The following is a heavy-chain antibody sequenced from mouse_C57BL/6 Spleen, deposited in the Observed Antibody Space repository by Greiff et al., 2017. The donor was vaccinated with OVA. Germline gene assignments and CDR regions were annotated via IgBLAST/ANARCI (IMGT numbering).Heavy chain of an antibody. CDR2: ISSGSSTI. Sequence: EVMLVESGGGLVKPGGSLKLSCAASGFTFSDYGMPWVRQAPEKGLEWVAYISSGSSTIYYADTVKGRFTISRDNAKNTLFLQMTSLRSEDTAMYYCARPMVTTSMDYWGQGTSVTVSS. CDR3: ARPMVTTSMDY. V-gene: IGHV5-17*01. D-gene: IGHD2-3*01. J-gene: IGHJ4*01. CDR1: GFTFSDYG.